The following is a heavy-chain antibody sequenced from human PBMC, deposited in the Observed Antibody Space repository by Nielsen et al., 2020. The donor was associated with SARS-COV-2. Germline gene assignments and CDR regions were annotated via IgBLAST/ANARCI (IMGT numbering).Heavy chain of an antibody. V-gene: IGHV1-69*13. CDR2: IIPIFGTA. J-gene: IGHJ4*02. D-gene: IGHD3-10*01. CDR3: ARKEKWFGEFSY. Sequence: SVKVSCKASGGTFSSYAISWVRQAPGQGLEWMGGIIPIFGTANYAQKFQGRVTITADESTSTAYMELSSLRSEDTAVYYCARKEKWFGEFSYWGQGTPVTVSS. CDR1: GGTFSSYA.